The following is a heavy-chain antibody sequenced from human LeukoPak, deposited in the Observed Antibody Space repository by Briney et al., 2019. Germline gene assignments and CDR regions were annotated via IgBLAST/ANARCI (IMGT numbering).Heavy chain of an antibody. Sequence: GGSLRLSCAASGFTFSTYSMNWVRQAPGKGLEWVSSIISSSSYIYYADSVEGRFTISRDNAKNSLYLQMNSLRAEDTAAYYCARDPQYCSGGSCYSFDYWGQGTLVTVSS. CDR3: ARDPQYCSGGSCYSFDY. V-gene: IGHV3-21*01. CDR2: IISSSSYI. D-gene: IGHD2-15*01. J-gene: IGHJ4*02. CDR1: GFTFSTYS.